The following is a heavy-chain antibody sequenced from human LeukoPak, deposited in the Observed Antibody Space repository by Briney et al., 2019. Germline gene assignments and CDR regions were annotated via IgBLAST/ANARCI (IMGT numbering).Heavy chain of an antibody. D-gene: IGHD1-20*01. Sequence: SVKVSCKASGGTFSSYAISWVRQATGQGLEWMGGIIPIFGTANYAQKFQGRVTITADESTSTAYMELSSLRSEDTAVYYCASGDYNWNEFDYWGQGTLVTVSS. CDR2: IIPIFGTA. CDR1: GGTFSSYA. J-gene: IGHJ4*02. V-gene: IGHV1-69*13. CDR3: ASGDYNWNEFDY.